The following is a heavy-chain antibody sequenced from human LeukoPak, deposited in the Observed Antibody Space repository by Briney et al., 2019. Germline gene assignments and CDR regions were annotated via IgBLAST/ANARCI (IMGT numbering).Heavy chain of an antibody. Sequence: PSETLSLTCTVSGGSISSFYWSWIRQPPGKGLEWIGYIHYSGSTTYNPSLKSRVTISADTSKNKFSLKLTSVTAADTAVYYCARAHDCSGAGCSYYYYYMDVWGKGTTVTVSS. D-gene: IGHD2-2*01. V-gene: IGHV4-59*01. J-gene: IGHJ6*03. CDR1: GGSISSFY. CDR3: ARAHDCSGAGCSYYYYYMDV. CDR2: IHYSGST.